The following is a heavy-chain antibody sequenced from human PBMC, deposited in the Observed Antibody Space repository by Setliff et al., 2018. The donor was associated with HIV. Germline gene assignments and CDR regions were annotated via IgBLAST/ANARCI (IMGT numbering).Heavy chain of an antibody. V-gene: IGHV1-8*01. CDR1: GYTFTSYD. D-gene: IGHD1-1*01. CDR3: AGGLVSQKVPFDP. Sequence: ASVKVSCKASGYTFTSYDINWVRQATGQGLEWMGWMSPNSGNAGYAQKFQGRVTMTRDTSISTAYMELSSLRSEDTAVYYCAGGLVSQKVPFDPWGQGTLVTVSS. J-gene: IGHJ5*02. CDR2: MSPNSGNA.